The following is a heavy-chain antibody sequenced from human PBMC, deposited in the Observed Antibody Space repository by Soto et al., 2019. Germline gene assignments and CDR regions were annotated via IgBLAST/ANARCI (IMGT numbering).Heavy chain of an antibody. Sequence: GGSLRLSCAASGFTFDSYWMSWVRQAPGKGLEWVANIKQYGSEKYYVDSVKGRFTISRDNAKNSLYLQMNSLRVEDAAVYYCARDPGDYVWGSYSYVGAFDIWGQGTKVTVSS. CDR1: GFTFDSYW. J-gene: IGHJ3*02. CDR3: ARDPGDYVWGSYSYVGAFDI. D-gene: IGHD3-16*02. CDR2: IKQYGSEK. V-gene: IGHV3-7*03.